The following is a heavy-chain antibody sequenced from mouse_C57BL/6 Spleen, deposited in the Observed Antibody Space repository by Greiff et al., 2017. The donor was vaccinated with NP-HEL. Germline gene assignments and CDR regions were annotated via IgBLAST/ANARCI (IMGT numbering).Heavy chain of an antibody. CDR1: GFSLTSYG. CDR3: ASDRDYAMDY. V-gene: IGHV2-6*01. Sequence: VQLVESGPGLVAPSQSLSISCTVSGFSLTSYGVDWVRQSPGKGLEWLGVIWGVGSTNYNSALKSRLSISKDNSKSQVFLKMNSLQTDDTAMYDCASDRDYAMDYWGQGTSVTVSS. J-gene: IGHJ4*01. CDR2: IWGVGST.